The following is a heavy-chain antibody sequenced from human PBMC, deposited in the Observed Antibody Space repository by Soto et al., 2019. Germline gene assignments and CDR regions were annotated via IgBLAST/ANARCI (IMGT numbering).Heavy chain of an antibody. CDR1: GFPFSSYG. CDR2: ISYDGTNQ. Sequence: QVQLVESGGGVVQPGRSLRLSCAASGFPFSSYGMHWVRQAPGKGLDWVALISYDGTNQYYADSVKGRFTVSRDNSKNTLYLQMSSLSAEDTAVYYCAGGQYYFDYCGQGTLVSVSS. V-gene: IGHV3-30*03. CDR3: AGGQYYFDY. J-gene: IGHJ4*02. D-gene: IGHD2-15*01.